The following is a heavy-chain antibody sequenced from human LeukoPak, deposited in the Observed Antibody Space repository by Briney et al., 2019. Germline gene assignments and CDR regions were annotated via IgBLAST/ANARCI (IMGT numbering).Heavy chain of an antibody. V-gene: IGHV4-31*03. J-gene: IGHJ5*02. CDR1: GGSISSGGYY. Sequence: SETLSLTCTVSGGSISSGGYYCSWIRQHPGKGLEWVGYIYYSGRTYYNPSLKSRVTISVDTSKNQFSLKLLSVTAADTAVYYCARAYRYGQGGLWFDPWGQGTLVTVSS. CDR2: IYYSGRT. D-gene: IGHD4-17*01. CDR3: ARAYRYGQGGLWFDP.